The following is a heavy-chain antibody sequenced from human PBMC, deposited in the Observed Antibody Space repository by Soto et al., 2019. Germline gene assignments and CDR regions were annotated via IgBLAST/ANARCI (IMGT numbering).Heavy chain of an antibody. Sequence: SETLSLTCTVSGGSISGYYWSWIRQPAGKGLEWIGRIYTSGSTNYNPSLKSRVTMSVDTSKNQFSLKLSSVTAADTAVYYCARELDIVVVPAALTYYYGMDVWGQGTTVTV. CDR1: GGSISGYY. V-gene: IGHV4-4*07. CDR2: IYTSGST. J-gene: IGHJ6*02. CDR3: ARELDIVVVPAALTYYYGMDV. D-gene: IGHD2-2*01.